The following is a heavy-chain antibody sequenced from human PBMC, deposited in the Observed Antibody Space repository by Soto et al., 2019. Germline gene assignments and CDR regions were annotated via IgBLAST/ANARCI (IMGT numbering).Heavy chain of an antibody. CDR2: IIPIFGTA. CDR3: ARNRGSSGWYGGE. Sequence: ASVKVSCKASGGTFSSYAISWVRQAPGQGLEWMGGIIPIFGTANYAQKFQGRVTITADKSTSTAYMELSSLRSEDTAVYYCARNRGSSGWYGGEWGQGTLVTVS. D-gene: IGHD6-19*01. CDR1: GGTFSSYA. V-gene: IGHV1-69*06. J-gene: IGHJ4*02.